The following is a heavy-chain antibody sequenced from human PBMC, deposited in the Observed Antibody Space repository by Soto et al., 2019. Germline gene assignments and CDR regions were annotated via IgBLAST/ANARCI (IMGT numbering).Heavy chain of an antibody. CDR1: GGTFSSYA. J-gene: IGHJ4*02. CDR3: ARAEFGANLDY. CDR2: VIPIFGTA. Sequence: SVKVSCKASGGTFSSYAISWVRQAPGQGLEWMGGVIPIFGTANYAQKFQGRVTITADASTSTAYMELSSLRSDDTAVYYCARAEFGANLDYWGQGTRVSVAS. D-gene: IGHD3-10*01. V-gene: IGHV1-69*13.